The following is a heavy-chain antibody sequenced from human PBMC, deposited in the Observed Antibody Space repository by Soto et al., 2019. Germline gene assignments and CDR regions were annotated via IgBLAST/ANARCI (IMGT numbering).Heavy chain of an antibody. J-gene: IGHJ5*02. CDR3: ARDRREAHNTRGSIDP. Sequence: QVQLQEPGPRLVKPSQTLSLTCNVSGDYIRSGGYYWSWIRQRPGKDLEWIGYIYYTGSTNYNRSLRSRRSMSVNTSGNQFSLKLTSATAAATAIHSCARDRREAHNTRGSIDPWVQGIMVTVSA. V-gene: IGHV4-31*03. D-gene: IGHD3-3*01. CDR1: GDYIRSGGYY. CDR2: IYYTGST.